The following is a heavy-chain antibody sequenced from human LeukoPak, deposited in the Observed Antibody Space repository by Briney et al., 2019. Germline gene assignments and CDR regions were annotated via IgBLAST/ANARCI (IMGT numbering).Heavy chain of an antibody. V-gene: IGHV3-11*06. Sequence: GGSLRLSRAASGFTFSDYYMSWIRQAPGKGLEWVSYISDSSGYTKDADSVKGRFTISRDNAKKSLYLQMNSLRAEDTAVYYCARDRVGGSYVFDIWGQGTMVTVSS. CDR3: ARDRVGGSYVFDI. D-gene: IGHD1-26*01. CDR2: ISDSSGYT. CDR1: GFTFSDYY. J-gene: IGHJ3*02.